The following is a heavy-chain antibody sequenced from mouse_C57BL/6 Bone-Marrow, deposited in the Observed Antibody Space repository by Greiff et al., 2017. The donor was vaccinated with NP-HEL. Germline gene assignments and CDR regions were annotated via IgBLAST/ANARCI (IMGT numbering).Heavy chain of an antibody. D-gene: IGHD2-3*01. Sequence: EVKLMESGGGLVQPGESLKLSCESNEYEFPSHDMSWVRKTPEKRLELVAAINSDGGSTYYPDTMERRFIISRDNTKKTLYLQMSSLRSEDTAVYYCARHQEMMVTYYAMDYWGQGTSVTVSS. V-gene: IGHV5-2*01. CDR3: ARHQEMMVTYYAMDY. J-gene: IGHJ4*01. CDR2: INSDGGST. CDR1: EYEFPSHD.